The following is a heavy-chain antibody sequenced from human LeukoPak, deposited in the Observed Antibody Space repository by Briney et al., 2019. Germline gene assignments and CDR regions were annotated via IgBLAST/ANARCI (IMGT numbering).Heavy chain of an antibody. D-gene: IGHD6-19*01. CDR1: GFTFSSYS. CDR2: ISSSSSYI. J-gene: IGHJ4*02. V-gene: IGHV3-21*01. CDR3: ARDEPSIAVAGPFDY. Sequence: GGSLRLSCAASGFTFSSYSMNWVRQAPGKGLEWVSSISSSSSYIYYADSVKGRFTISRDNAKNSLYLQMNSLRAEDTAVYYCARDEPSIAVAGPFDYWGQGTLVTVSS.